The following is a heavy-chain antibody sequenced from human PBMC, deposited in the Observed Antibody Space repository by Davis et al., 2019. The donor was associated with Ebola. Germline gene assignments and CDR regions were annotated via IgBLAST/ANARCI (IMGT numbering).Heavy chain of an antibody. V-gene: IGHV4-59*08. CDR2: IYYSGST. Sequence: SETLSLTCTVSGGSISSYYWSWIRQPPGKGLEWIGYIYYSGSTNYNPSLKSRVTISVDTSKNQFSLKLNSVTAADTAVYYCARPTTGSDNSGFYYFDYWGQGTLVTVSS. CDR3: ARPTTGSDNSGFYYFDY. J-gene: IGHJ4*02. D-gene: IGHD3-22*01. CDR1: GGSISSYY.